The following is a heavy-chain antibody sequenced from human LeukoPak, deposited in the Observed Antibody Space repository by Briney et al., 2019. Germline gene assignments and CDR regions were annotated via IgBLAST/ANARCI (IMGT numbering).Heavy chain of an antibody. CDR1: GFSFSDYQ. J-gene: IGHJ4*02. Sequence: QPGGSLRLSCTASGFSFSDYQMNWVRQAPGGGLEWTSYISASGKTINYADSVKGRFTISRDNAKNSLYLQMNSLRAEDTAVYYCTRVQGGRCFANKYGTIDYWGQGALVIVSS. D-gene: IGHD6-19*01. CDR2: ISASGKTI. V-gene: IGHV3-48*03. CDR3: TRVQGGRCFANKYGTIDY.